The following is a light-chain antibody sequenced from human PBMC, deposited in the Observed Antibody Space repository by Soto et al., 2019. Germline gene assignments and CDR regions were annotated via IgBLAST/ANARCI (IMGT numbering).Light chain of an antibody. V-gene: IGKV3-11*01. CDR3: QQRSNWLT. CDR2: DAS. Sequence: EIELTHSPATLSLSPGERATLSCRASQRVSSYLAWYQQKPGQAPRLLIYDASNRATGIPARFSGSGSGTDFTLTISSLEPEDFAVYYCQQRSNWLTFGGGTKVDIK. J-gene: IGKJ4*01. CDR1: QRVSSY.